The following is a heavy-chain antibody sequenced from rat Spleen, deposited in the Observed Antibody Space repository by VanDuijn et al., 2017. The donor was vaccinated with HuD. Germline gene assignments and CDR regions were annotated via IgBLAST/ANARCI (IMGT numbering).Heavy chain of an antibody. J-gene: IGHJ3*01. D-gene: IGHD1-6*01. CDR1: GFIFSDYY. Sequence: EVQLVESDGGLVQPGRSLKLSCAASGFIFSDYYVAWVRQAPTMGLEWVATINYDGSSTFYRDSVRARFTISRDNAKNNLYLQVDSPTSEDTATYYCATYSDYATSPFAYWGRGTLVTVSS. CDR2: INYDGSST. CDR3: ATYSDYATSPFAY. V-gene: IGHV5-29*01.